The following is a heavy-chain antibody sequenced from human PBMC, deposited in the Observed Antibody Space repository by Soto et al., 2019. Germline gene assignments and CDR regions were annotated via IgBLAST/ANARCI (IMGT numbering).Heavy chain of an antibody. D-gene: IGHD3-10*01. CDR2: IYYSGST. CDR3: ARDRRVRGADNNWFDP. J-gene: IGHJ5*02. V-gene: IGHV4-31*03. CDR1: GGSISSGGYY. Sequence: SETLSLTCTVSGGSISSGGYYWSWIRQHPGKGLEWIGYIYYSGSTYYNPSLESRVTISVDTSKNQFSLKLSSVTAADTAVYYCARDRRVRGADNNWFDPWGQGTLVTVSS.